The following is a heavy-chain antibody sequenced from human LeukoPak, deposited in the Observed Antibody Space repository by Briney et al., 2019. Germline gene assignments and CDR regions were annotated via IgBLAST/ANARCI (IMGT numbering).Heavy chain of an antibody. CDR1: GFTVSTNY. CDR3: AKDAPPYYDSSGRMGLNFDY. J-gene: IGHJ4*02. D-gene: IGHD3-22*01. V-gene: IGHV3-66*01. CDR2: IYSGGST. Sequence: GGSLRLSCGASGFTVSTNYMSWVRQAPGKGLEWVSIIYSGGSTYYADSVKGRFTISRDNSKNTLYLQMNSLRAEDTAVYYCAKDAPPYYDSSGRMGLNFDYWGQGTLVTVSS.